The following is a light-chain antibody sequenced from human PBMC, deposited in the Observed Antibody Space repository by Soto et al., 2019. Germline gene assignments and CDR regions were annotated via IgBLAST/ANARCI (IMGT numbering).Light chain of an antibody. CDR1: QDISNY. Sequence: DIQMTQSPSSLSASVGDRVTITCQASQDISNYLNWYQQKPGKAPKLLIYDASNLETGVPSRFNGSGSRTDFTFTISSLQPEDLATYYCQQYDNLPLTFGPGTKVDIK. J-gene: IGKJ3*01. CDR2: DAS. CDR3: QQYDNLPLT. V-gene: IGKV1-33*01.